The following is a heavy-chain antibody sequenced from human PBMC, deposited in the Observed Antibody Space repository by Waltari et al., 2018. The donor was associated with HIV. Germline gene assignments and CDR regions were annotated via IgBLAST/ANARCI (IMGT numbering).Heavy chain of an antibody. Sequence: QVQLQESGPGLVKPSETLSLTCTVSGGSISSYYWSWIRQPPGKGLEWIGYIYYSGSTNYNPSLKSRVTISVDTSKNQFSLKLSSVTAADTAVYYCARGDYCSSTSCYWDYWGQGTLVTVSS. J-gene: IGHJ4*02. CDR2: IYYSGST. V-gene: IGHV4-59*01. D-gene: IGHD2-2*01. CDR3: ARGDYCSSTSCYWDY. CDR1: GGSISSYY.